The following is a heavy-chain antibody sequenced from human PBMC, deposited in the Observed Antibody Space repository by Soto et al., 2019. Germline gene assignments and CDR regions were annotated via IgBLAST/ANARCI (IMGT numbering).Heavy chain of an antibody. V-gene: IGHV4-59*12. Sequence: QVQLQESGPRLVKPSETLSLTCTVSGASTSAYYWNWIRQAPGKGPEWIGYTYYTGKTNYSPSLKGRVTISADRSKNQFSLQLTSVTAADTAMYYCAARSGRNYFGMDIW. CDR2: TYYTGKT. D-gene: IGHD3-10*01. J-gene: IGHJ6*01. CDR1: GASTSAYY. CDR3: AARSGRNYFGMDI.